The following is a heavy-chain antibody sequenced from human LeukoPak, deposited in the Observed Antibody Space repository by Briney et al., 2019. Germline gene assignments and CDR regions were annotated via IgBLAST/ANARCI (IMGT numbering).Heavy chain of an antibody. CDR1: GYTLTELS. CDR3: VTSLYYYGSGNY. CDR2: FDPEDGET. D-gene: IGHD3-10*01. J-gene: IGHJ4*02. V-gene: IGHV1-24*01. Sequence: GASVKVSCKVSGYTLTELSMHWVRQAPGKGLEWMGGFDPEDGETIYAQKFQGRVTMTEDTSTDTAYMELSSLRSEDTAVYYCVTSLYYYGSGNYWGQGTLVTVSS.